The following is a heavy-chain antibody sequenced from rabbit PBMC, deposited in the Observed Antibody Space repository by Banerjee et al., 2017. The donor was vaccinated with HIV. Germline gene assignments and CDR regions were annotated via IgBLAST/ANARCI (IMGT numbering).Heavy chain of an antibody. D-gene: IGHD6-1*01. Sequence: QEQLEESGGDLVKPEGSLTLTCTASGFSFSSSYWICWVRQAPGKGLDWIACIDAGSSGSTYYASWAKGRFTISKTASTTVTLQMTSLTAADTATYFCARGYTDGFVAYPYGGYHLWGPGTLVTVS. CDR3: ARGYTDGFVAYPYGGYHL. CDR2: IDAGSSGST. V-gene: IGHV1S45*01. J-gene: IGHJ4*01. CDR1: GFSFSSSYW.